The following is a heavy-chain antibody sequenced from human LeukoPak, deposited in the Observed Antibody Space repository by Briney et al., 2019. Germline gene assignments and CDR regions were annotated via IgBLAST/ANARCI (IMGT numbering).Heavy chain of an antibody. V-gene: IGHV4-39*01. Sequence: SETLSLTCTVSGGSISSSSYYWGWIRQPPGKGLEWIGSIYYSGSTYYNPSLKRRVTISVDTSKNQFSLKLSSVTAADTAVYYCARRYYYDSSGYYYEYYFDYWGQGTLVTVSS. CDR1: GGSISSSSYY. CDR2: IYYSGST. CDR3: ARRYYYDSSGYYYEYYFDY. D-gene: IGHD3-22*01. J-gene: IGHJ4*02.